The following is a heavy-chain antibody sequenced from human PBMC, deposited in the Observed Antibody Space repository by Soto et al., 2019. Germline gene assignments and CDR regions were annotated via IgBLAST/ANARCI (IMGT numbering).Heavy chain of an antibody. D-gene: IGHD6-13*01. V-gene: IGHV1-2*02. Sequence: ASVKVSCKASGYPFTGHYIHWLRQAPGQGFEXXXWXSXXXGXXXXQKFQGRVTMTRDTSITTAYMELKGLQSDDTAVYYCARGGSWYAFWGQGTLVTVSS. CDR3: ARGGSWYAF. J-gene: IGHJ4*02. CDR1: GYPFTGHY. CDR2: XSXXXGX.